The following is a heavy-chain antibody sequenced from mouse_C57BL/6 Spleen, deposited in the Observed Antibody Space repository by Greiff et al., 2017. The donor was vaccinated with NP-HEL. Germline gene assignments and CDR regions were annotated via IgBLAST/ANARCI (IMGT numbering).Heavy chain of an antibody. CDR2: IDPENGDT. D-gene: IGHD1-1*01. V-gene: IGHV14-4*01. CDR1: GFNFTDDY. CDR3: TSSSYGFAY. Sequence: EVKLQESGAELVRPGASVKLSCTASGFNFTDDYMHWVKQRPEQGLEWIGWIDPENGDTEYASKFQGKATITADTSSNTAYLQLSSLTSEDTAVYYCTSSSYGFAYWGQGTLVTVSA. J-gene: IGHJ3*01.